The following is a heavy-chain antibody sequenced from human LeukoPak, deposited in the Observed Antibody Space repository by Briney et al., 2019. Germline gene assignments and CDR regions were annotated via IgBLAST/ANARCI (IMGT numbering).Heavy chain of an antibody. Sequence: GASVKVSCKASGYTFTSYDINWVRQATGQGLEWMGWMNPNSGNTGYAQKFQGRVTITRNTSISTAYMELSSLRSEDTSVYYCARGARTAAGTIDYWGQGTPVTVSS. D-gene: IGHD6-13*01. CDR1: GYTFTSYD. J-gene: IGHJ4*02. CDR3: ARGARTAAGTIDY. CDR2: MNPNSGNT. V-gene: IGHV1-8*03.